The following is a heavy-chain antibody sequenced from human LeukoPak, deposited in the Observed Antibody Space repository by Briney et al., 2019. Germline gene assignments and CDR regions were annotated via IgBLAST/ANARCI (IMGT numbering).Heavy chain of an antibody. J-gene: IGHJ3*01. Sequence: ASVKVSCKTSGYTFTDYDVHWVRQAPGQGLEGMGWINPNSATTNYAQRLQGRVTFTRDTSLSVAYMELSSLTSEAAAVYFCARGDFGETNTAFDVWGQGTLVA. CDR1: GYTFTDYD. CDR3: ARGDFGETNTAFDV. V-gene: IGHV1-8*03. CDR2: INPNSATT. D-gene: IGHD4-17*01.